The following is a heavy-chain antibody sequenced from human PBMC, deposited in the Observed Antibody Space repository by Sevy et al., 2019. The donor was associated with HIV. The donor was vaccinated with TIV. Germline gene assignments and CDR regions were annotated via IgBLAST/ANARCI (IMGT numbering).Heavy chain of an antibody. J-gene: IGHJ4*02. D-gene: IGHD3-10*01. CDR2: INLDGSET. CDR3: ARLFYGSPDH. Sequence: GGSLRLSYAASGFIFSSYWMSWVRQAPGKGLEWLATINLDGSETFYVDSVKGRFTISRHNLRKSVYLQMTSLRAEDTAVYYCARLFYGSPDHWGQGTLATVSS. CDR1: GFIFSSYW. V-gene: IGHV3-7*01.